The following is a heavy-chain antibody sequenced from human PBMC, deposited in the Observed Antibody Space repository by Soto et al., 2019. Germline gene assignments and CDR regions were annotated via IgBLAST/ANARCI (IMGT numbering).Heavy chain of an antibody. V-gene: IGHV3-30-3*01. CDR1: GFTFISYA. J-gene: IGHJ6*02. D-gene: IGHD4-4*01. CDR2: ISYDGSNK. Sequence: GGSLRLSCAASGFTFISYAMHWVRQAPGKGLEWVAVISYDGSNKYYADSVKGRFTISRDNSKNTLYLQMNSLRAEDTAVYYCASSMTTVTYYYYYGMDVWGQGTTVTVSS. CDR3: ASSMTTVTYYYYYGMDV.